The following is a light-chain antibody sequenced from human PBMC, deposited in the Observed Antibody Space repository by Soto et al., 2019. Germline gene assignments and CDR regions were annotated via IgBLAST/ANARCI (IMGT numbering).Light chain of an antibody. CDR3: ASHAGSSHAWV. CDR1: SSDVGGYQF. Sequence: QSALTQPRSVSRSPGQSVTISCTGTSSDVGGYQFVSWYQQYPGKAPKVMIYEVTKRPSGVPDRFPGSKSGNTASLTVSGLQADDEADYYCASHAGSSHAWVFGGGTKLTVL. V-gene: IGLV2-11*01. J-gene: IGLJ3*02. CDR2: EVT.